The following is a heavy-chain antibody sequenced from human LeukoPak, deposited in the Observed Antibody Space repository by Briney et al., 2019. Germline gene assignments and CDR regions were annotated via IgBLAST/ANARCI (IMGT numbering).Heavy chain of an antibody. Sequence: GRSLRLSCAASGFTVSSNYMSWVRQAPGKGLEWVSVIYSGGSTYYADSVKGRFTISRDNSKNTLYLQMNSLRAEDTAVYYCARDSGSYLPADYWGQGTLVTVSS. CDR3: ARDSGSYLPADY. J-gene: IGHJ4*02. CDR1: GFTVSSNY. D-gene: IGHD1-26*01. CDR2: IYSGGST. V-gene: IGHV3-66*01.